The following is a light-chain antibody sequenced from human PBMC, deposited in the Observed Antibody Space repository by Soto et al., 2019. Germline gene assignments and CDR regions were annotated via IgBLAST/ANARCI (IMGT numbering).Light chain of an antibody. CDR2: DVS. CDR3: SSYRSSSTYV. J-gene: IGLJ1*01. V-gene: IGLV2-14*03. CDR1: SSDVGGYNY. Sequence: QSALTQPASVSGSPGQSITISCSGTSSDVGGYNYVFWYQHHPGKAPKLMIYDVSHRTSGVSNRFSGSKSGNTASLPISGLQAEEEADYYCSSYRSSSTYVFGAGTKLTVL.